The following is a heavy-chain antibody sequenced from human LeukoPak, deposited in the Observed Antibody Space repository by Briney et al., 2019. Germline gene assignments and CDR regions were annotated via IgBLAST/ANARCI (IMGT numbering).Heavy chain of an antibody. CDR3: AKGPGYCSSTSCYRNYFDY. J-gene: IGHJ4*02. CDR1: GFTFSSYA. Sequence: GGSLRLSCAASGFTFSSYAMSWVRQAPGKGLEWVSAISGSGGSTYYADSAKGRFTISRDNSKNTLYLQMNSLRAEDTAVYYCAKGPGYCSSTSCYRNYFDYWGQGTLVTVSS. D-gene: IGHD2-2*01. V-gene: IGHV3-23*01. CDR2: ISGSGGST.